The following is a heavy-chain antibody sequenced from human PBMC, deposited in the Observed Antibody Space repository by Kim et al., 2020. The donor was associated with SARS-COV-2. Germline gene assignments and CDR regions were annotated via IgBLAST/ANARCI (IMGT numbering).Heavy chain of an antibody. D-gene: IGHD3-10*01. CDR2: IYYSGST. J-gene: IGHJ4*02. V-gene: IGHV4-59*01. Sequence: SETLSLTCTVSGGSISSYYWSWIRQPPGKGLEWIGYIYYSGSTNYNPSLKSRVTISVDTSKNQFSLKLSSVTAADTAVYYCARDLVGFGVWGQGTLVTVSS. CDR3: ARDLVGFGV. CDR1: GGSISSYY.